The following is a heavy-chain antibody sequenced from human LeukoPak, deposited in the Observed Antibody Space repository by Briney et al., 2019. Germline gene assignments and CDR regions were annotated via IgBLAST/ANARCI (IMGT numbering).Heavy chain of an antibody. CDR3: ARGLQENLAWLTAFSAFDI. V-gene: IGHV1-18*01. J-gene: IGHJ3*02. Sequence: GASVKVSCKASGYTFTNYGVSWVRQAPGQGLEWMGWISAYNGNTNYAQKVRGRVTMTTDTSTRTAYMELRSLRSDDTAVYYCARGLQENLAWLTAFSAFDIWGQGTMVTVSS. D-gene: IGHD6-19*01. CDR2: ISAYNGNT. CDR1: GYTFTNYG.